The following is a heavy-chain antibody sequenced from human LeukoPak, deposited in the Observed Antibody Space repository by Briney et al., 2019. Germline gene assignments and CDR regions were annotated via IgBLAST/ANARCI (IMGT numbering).Heavy chain of an antibody. Sequence: ASVKVSCKASGYTFTSYYMHWVRQAPGQGLEWMGIINPSGGSTSYAQKFQGRVTMTRDTSTSTVYMELSSLRSEDTAVYYCASNTYDFWSGYSQNPLDYWGQGTLVTVSS. CDR3: ASNTYDFWSGYSQNPLDY. J-gene: IGHJ4*02. CDR1: GYTFTSYY. CDR2: INPSGGST. D-gene: IGHD3-3*01. V-gene: IGHV1-46*01.